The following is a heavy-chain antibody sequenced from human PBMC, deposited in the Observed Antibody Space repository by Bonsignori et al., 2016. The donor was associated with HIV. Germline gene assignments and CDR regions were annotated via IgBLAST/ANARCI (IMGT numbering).Heavy chain of an antibody. CDR2: VYPKNGAT. D-gene: IGHD2-15*01. V-gene: IGHV1-2*02. Sequence: ASVKVSCKASGYIFTTWYLHWVRQAPGQRLEWLGWVYPKNGATQYAQNFQGRVTMTSDTSISTAYMELTSLTSDDTAFYYCATGVGYSSEGRLDPWGQGTLVTVSS. CDR1: GYIFTTWY. J-gene: IGHJ5*02. CDR3: ATGVGYSSEGRLDP.